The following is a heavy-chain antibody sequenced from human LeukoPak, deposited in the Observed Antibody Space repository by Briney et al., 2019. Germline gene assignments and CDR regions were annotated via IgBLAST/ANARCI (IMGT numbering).Heavy chain of an antibody. D-gene: IGHD3-10*01. CDR1: GITLSNCG. V-gene: IGHV3-23*01. Sequence: GGSLRLSCAVSGITLSNCGMSWVRQAPGKGLEWVAGISDGGGSRNYADSVKGRFTTSRDNPKNTLYLQMNSLRAEDTAVYFCAKRGVVIRAVIIVGFHKEAYYFDYWGQGALVTVSS. CDR2: ISDGGGSR. J-gene: IGHJ4*02. CDR3: AKRGVVIRAVIIVGFHKEAYYFDY.